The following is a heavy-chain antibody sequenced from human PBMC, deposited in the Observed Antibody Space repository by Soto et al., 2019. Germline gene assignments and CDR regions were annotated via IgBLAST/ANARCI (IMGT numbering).Heavy chain of an antibody. CDR2: IIPFFGTP. Sequence: QVLLVQSGAEVKKPGSSVKVSCKLSGATFSSYAMSWVRQAPGQGLEWIGGIIPFFGTPNSAQKFQGRVTITADTSTATAYMELSSLRSDDTAVYYCARDKGAYFSHLVYWGQGTLVTVS. J-gene: IGHJ4*02. D-gene: IGHD3-16*01. CDR1: GATFSSYA. CDR3: ARDKGAYFSHLVY. V-gene: IGHV1-69*06.